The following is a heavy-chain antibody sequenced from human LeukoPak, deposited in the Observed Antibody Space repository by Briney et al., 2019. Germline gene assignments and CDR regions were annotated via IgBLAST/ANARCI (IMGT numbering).Heavy chain of an antibody. J-gene: IGHJ3*02. D-gene: IGHD3-16*01. CDR3: ARPQAFGAFDM. CDR1: GGSVSSYY. Sequence: SETLSLTCTVSGGSVSSYYWSWIRQPPGKGLEWIGYIYYSGSTNYNPSLKSRVTISVDTSKNQFSLKLSSVTAADTAVYYCARPQAFGAFDMWGQGTMVTVSS. CDR2: IYYSGST. V-gene: IGHV4-59*02.